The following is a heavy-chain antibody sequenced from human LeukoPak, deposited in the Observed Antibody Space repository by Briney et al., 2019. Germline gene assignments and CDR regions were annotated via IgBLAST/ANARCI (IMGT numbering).Heavy chain of an antibody. J-gene: IGHJ4*02. D-gene: IGHD6-19*01. CDR3: ARMYNSGWRYFDS. CDR1: GFTVSSNY. CDR2: IYVVGST. Sequence: GGSLRLSCAASGFTVSSNYMSWVRQAPGKGMEWVSVIYVVGSTYYADSVKGRFTIPRDNSRNTLYLQMNSLRAEDTAVYYCARMYNSGWRYFDSWGQGTLVTVSS. V-gene: IGHV3-53*01.